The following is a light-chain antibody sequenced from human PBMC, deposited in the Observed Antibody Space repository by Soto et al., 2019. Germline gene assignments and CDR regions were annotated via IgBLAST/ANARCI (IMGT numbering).Light chain of an antibody. CDR3: QQYNSYPWT. J-gene: IGKJ1*01. CDR1: QSISSW. V-gene: IGKV1-5*01. Sequence: DIQMTQSPSTLSASVGDRVTITCRASQSISSWLAWYQQKPGKAPRLLMYDASTLESGVPSRFSGRGSGTEFTLTISSLQPDEFATYYCQQYNSYPWTFGQGTKVEIK. CDR2: DAS.